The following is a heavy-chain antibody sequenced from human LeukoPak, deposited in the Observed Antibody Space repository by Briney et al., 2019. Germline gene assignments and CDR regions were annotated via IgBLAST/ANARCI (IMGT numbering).Heavy chain of an antibody. D-gene: IGHD6-19*01. J-gene: IGHJ4*02. CDR1: GGSITNYY. Sequence: SETLSLICTVSGGSITNYYWSWIRQPPGKGLEWIGYLYYTGSTNYNPSLKSRVTISADMPKNQFSLKLRSMTAADTAVYYCARHGSGYSSVFDYWGQGTLVTVSS. V-gene: IGHV4-59*08. CDR2: LYYTGST. CDR3: ARHGSGYSSVFDY.